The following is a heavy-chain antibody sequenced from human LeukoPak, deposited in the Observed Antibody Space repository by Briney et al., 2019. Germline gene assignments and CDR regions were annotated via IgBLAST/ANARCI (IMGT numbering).Heavy chain of an antibody. CDR3: VKALLKYAYFDAFDI. CDR2: ISSNGGTT. V-gene: IGHV3-64D*06. J-gene: IGHJ3*02. Sequence: PGGSLRLSCSASGLTFSSYAMHWVRQAPGKGLEYVSTISSNGGTTYYADSVKGRFTISRDNSKNTLYLQMSRLRAEDTAVYYCVKALLKYAYFDAFDIWGQGTMVTVSS. CDR1: GLTFSSYA. D-gene: IGHD2-21*01.